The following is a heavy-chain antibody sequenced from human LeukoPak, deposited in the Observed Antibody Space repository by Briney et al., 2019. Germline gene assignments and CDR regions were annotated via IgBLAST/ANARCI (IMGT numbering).Heavy chain of an antibody. Sequence: PGGSLRPSCAASGFTLTTYWMHWVRQAPGKGLVWVSHINSDGSITSYADSVKGRFTISRDNAKNTLYLQMNSLRAEDTAVYYCARDAVDTANAVWGQGTTVTVSS. D-gene: IGHD5-18*01. V-gene: IGHV3-74*01. CDR3: ARDAVDTANAV. J-gene: IGHJ6*02. CDR1: GFTLTTYW. CDR2: INSDGSIT.